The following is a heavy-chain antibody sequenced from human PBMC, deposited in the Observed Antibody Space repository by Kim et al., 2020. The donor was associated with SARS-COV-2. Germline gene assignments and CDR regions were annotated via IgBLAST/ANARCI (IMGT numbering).Heavy chain of an antibody. J-gene: IGHJ4*02. D-gene: IGHD3-10*01. CDR2: ISAYNGNT. CDR3: ARDARVRGVIIPIDY. Sequence: ASVKVSCKASGYTFTSYGISWVRQAPGQGLEWMGWISAYNGNTNYAQKLQGRVTMTTDTSTSTAYMELRSLRSDDTAVYYCARDARVRGVIIPIDYWGQGTLVTVSS. V-gene: IGHV1-18*01. CDR1: GYTFTSYG.